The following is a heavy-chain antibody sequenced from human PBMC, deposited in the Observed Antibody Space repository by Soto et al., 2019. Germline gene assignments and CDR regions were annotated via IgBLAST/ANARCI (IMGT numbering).Heavy chain of an antibody. CDR1: GYSFTNND. V-gene: IGHV1-8*01. CDR2: MNPGSGDT. D-gene: IGHD3-10*01. J-gene: IGHJ5*02. Sequence: ASVKVSCKASGYSFTNNDVSWVRQATGQGLEWMGWMNPGSGDTGYAQKFQGRVTMTRDISIATAYMELSSLRSDDTAIYYCARMAAFGSLNWFDPWGQGTLVTVSS. CDR3: ARMAAFGSLNWFDP.